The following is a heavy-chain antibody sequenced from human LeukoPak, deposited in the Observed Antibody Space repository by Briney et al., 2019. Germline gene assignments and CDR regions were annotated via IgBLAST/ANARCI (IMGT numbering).Heavy chain of an antibody. CDR2: ISYDGGKR. Sequence: GGSLRLSCAASGFTFSSHDMHWVRQAPGKGLEWVAIISYDGGKRDYADSVKGRFTISSDTSKNTLYLQMNSLRAEDTAVYYCARTNRKAAGAFDIWGQGNLVTVSS. J-gene: IGHJ4*02. CDR1: GFTFSSHD. V-gene: IGHV3-33*05. D-gene: IGHD6-25*01. CDR3: ARTNRKAAGAFDI.